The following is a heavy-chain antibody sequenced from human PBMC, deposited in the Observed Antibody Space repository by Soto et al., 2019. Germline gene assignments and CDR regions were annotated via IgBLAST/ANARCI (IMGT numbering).Heavy chain of an antibody. Sequence: QVQLVESGGGLVKPGGSLRLSCAASGFTFSDYYMSWIRQAPGKGLEWVSHISSTGNTVYYADSVKGRFTISRDNAKNALYLQKNSLRAEDTGVYYCARRYRDYYFYGMDVWGQGTTVTVSS. J-gene: IGHJ6*02. CDR3: ARRYRDYYFYGMDV. CDR2: ISSTGNTV. V-gene: IGHV3-11*01. D-gene: IGHD1-20*01. CDR1: GFTFSDYY.